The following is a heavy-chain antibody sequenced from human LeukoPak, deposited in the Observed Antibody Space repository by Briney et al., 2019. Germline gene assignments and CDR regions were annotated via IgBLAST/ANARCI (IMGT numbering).Heavy chain of an antibody. J-gene: IGHJ6*03. CDR3: ARYYDFWSSYSSYYYMDV. V-gene: IGHV3-21*01. CDR2: ISSSSNYI. CDR1: GFTFSSYS. D-gene: IGHD3-3*01. Sequence: GGSLRLSCAASGFTFSSYSMNWVRQAPGKGLEWVSSISSSSNYIYYADSVKGRATISRDNAKNSLYLQMNSLRAEDTAVYYCARYYDFWSSYSSYYYMDVWGKGTTVTVSS.